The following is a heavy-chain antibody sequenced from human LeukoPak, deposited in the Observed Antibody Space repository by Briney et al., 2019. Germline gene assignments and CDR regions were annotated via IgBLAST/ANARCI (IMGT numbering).Heavy chain of an antibody. CDR1: GGSISSYY. V-gene: IGHV4-59*01. CDR3: AREGTAGTNLNWFDP. J-gene: IGHJ5*02. Sequence: SETLSLTCTVSGGSISSYYWSWIRQPPGKGLECVGYISYSGSTNFNPSLKSRVTISVDTSKNQFSLKLSSVTAADTAVYYCAREGTAGTNLNWFDPWGQGTLVTVSS. CDR2: ISYSGST. D-gene: IGHD1-1*01.